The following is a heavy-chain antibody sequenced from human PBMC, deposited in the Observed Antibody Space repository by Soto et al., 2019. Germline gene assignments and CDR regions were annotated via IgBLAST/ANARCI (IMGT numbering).Heavy chain of an antibody. CDR3: ANVDYYDSSGPRH. CDR2: ISYDGSNK. CDR1: GFTFSSYG. D-gene: IGHD3-22*01. Sequence: GGSLRLSCAASGFTFSSYGMHWVRQAPGKGLEWVAVISYDGSNKYYADSVKGRFTISRDNSKNTLYLQMNSLRAEDTAVYYCANVDYYDSSGPRHWGQGTLVTVSS. V-gene: IGHV3-30*18. J-gene: IGHJ4*02.